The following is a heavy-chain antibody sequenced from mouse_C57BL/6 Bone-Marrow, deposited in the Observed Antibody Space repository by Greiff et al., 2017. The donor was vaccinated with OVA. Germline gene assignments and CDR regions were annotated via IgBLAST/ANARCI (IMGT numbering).Heavy chain of an antibody. V-gene: IGHV1-63*01. J-gene: IGHJ2*01. D-gene: IGHD4-1*01. CDR2: IYPGGGYT. CDR1: GYTFTNYW. CDR3: ARNWGFDY. Sequence: QVQLKESGAELVRPGTSVKMSCKASGYTFTNYWIGWAKQRPGHGLEWIGDIYPGGGYTNYNEKFKGKATLTADKSSSTAYMQFSSLTSEDSAIYYCARNWGFDYWGQGTTLTVSS.